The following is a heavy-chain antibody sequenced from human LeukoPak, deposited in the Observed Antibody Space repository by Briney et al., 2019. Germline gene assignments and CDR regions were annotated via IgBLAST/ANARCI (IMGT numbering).Heavy chain of an antibody. D-gene: IGHD3-10*01. CDR3: ARVLVVRGVIINPIDY. J-gene: IGHJ4*02. CDR2: ISGSGGST. V-gene: IGHV3-23*01. CDR1: GFTFSSYA. Sequence: PGGSLRLSCAASGFTFSSYAMSWVRQAPGKGLEWVSAISGSGGSTYYADSVKGRFTISRDNSKNTLYLQMNSLRAEDTAVYYCARVLVVRGVIINPIDYWGQGTLVTVSS.